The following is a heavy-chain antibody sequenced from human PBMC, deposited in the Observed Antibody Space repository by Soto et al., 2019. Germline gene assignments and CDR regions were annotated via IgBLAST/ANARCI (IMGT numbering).Heavy chain of an antibody. CDR2: IRVGGDRK. Sequence: DVQLLQSGGGLVQPGGSLRVSCAASGFSVSSYSMTWVRQAPGKGLEYVSGIRVGGDRKFYADSVKGRFTVSRDNFKNIMYLPMDSLRVDDTAIYYCSRWDGYGDYWGQGTLVTVSS. V-gene: IGHV3-23*01. D-gene: IGHD3-16*01. CDR3: SRWDGYGDY. J-gene: IGHJ4*02. CDR1: GFSVSSYS.